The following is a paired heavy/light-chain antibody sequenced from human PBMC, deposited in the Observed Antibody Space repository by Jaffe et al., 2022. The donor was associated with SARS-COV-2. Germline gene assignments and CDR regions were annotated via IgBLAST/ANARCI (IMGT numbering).Heavy chain of an antibody. CDR2: IKQDGSER. D-gene: IGHD3-10*01. Sequence: EVQLVESGGGLVQPGGSLRLSCAASGFTFNGFWMSWVRQAPGRGLEWVANIKQDGSERDYVDSVRGRFTISRDNAKTLLFLQMNSLRAEDTAVYYCARAVWFGGYMDVWGKGTTVTVSS. CDR3: ARAVWFGGYMDV. J-gene: IGHJ6*03. CDR1: GFTFNGFW. V-gene: IGHV3-7*01.
Light chain of an antibody. Sequence: DIQMTQSPSTLSASVGDRVTITCRASQSISDWLAWYQQKPGKAPNLLIYRASALQNEVPSRFSGSGSGTEFTLTINGLQPDDVATYYCQQYKSSPYTFGQGTKLGIK. CDR1: QSISDW. J-gene: IGKJ2*01. CDR2: RAS. V-gene: IGKV1-5*03. CDR3: QQYKSSPYT.